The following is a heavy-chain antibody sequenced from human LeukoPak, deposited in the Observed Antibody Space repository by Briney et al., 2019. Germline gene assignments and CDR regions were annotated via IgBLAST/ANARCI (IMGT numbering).Heavy chain of an antibody. J-gene: IGHJ3*02. CDR2: INSDGSST. Sequence: GGSLRLSCAASGFTFSSYWMHWVRQVPGKGLVWVSRINSDGSSTSYADSVKGRFTISRDNAKNTLYVQMNSLRAEDTAVYYCSTGSGQAFDIWGRGTMVTVSS. D-gene: IGHD3-10*01. CDR1: GFTFSSYW. CDR3: STGSGQAFDI. V-gene: IGHV3-74*01.